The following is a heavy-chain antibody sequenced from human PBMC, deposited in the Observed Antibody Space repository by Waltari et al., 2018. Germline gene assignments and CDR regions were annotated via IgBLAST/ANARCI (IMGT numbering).Heavy chain of an antibody. D-gene: IGHD6-6*01. V-gene: IGHV3-66*01. CDR3: ARGGQIVRPRPLDL. Sequence: EGQLVESGGGLVKPGGSLRLPCAASGLTVTSTYMNWVRQAPGKGLEWVSTIYSSATTFYADSVKGRFTISRDNSKNLLFLQMDDLRVNDTAVYYCARGGQIVRPRPLDLWGPGTLVTVSS. CDR2: IYSSATT. CDR1: GLTVTSTY. J-gene: IGHJ3*01.